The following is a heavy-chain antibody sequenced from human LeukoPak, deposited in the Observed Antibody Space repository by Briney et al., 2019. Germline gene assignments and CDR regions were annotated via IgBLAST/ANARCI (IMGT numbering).Heavy chain of an antibody. V-gene: IGHV3-11*04. J-gene: IGHJ4*02. CDR3: ARDKLMGDSYFVY. CDR1: GFPFSDYY. Sequence: GGSLRLSCTASGFPFSDYYMSWIRQAPGKGLEWISYISSSDSTIYYADSVKGRFTISRDNAKNSLYLQMNGLRAEDTAVYYCARDKLMGDSYFVYWGQGTLVTVSS. D-gene: IGHD2-21*02. CDR2: ISSSDSTI.